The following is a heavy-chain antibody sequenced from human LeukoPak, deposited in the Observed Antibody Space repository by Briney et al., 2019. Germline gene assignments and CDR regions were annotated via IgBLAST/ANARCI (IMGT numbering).Heavy chain of an antibody. CDR1: GFTFSSYA. J-gene: IGHJ4*02. Sequence: GGSLRLSCAASGFTFSSYAMHWVRQAPGKGLEWVAVISYDGSNKYYADSVKGRFTISRDNSKNTLYLQMNSLRAEDTAVYYCAREQGDIVAKVLFDYWGQGTLVTVSS. CDR2: ISYDGSNK. D-gene: IGHD5-12*01. V-gene: IGHV3-30-3*01. CDR3: AREQGDIVAKVLFDY.